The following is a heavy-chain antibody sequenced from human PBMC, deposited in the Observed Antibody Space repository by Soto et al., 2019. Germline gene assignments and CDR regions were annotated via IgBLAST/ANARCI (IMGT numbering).Heavy chain of an antibody. Sequence: QVQLQQSGPGLVKPSETLSLTCTVSSGPSRSHNWGWIRQPPGGGLEWIGYIYHTGDTSYNPSLSSRVTTASDTSTHPIALTLRSVTAAAPAGYYCVRQGIGGLRGLVDVWGQGTRVSVSS. CDR2: IYHTGDT. V-gene: IGHV4-59*08. D-gene: IGHD3-10*01. J-gene: IGHJ6*02. CDR1: SGPSRSHN. CDR3: VRQGIGGLRGLVDV.